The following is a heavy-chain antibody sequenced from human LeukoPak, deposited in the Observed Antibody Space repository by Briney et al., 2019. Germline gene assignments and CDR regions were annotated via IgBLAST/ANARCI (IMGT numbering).Heavy chain of an antibody. CDR3: AKSIRVGATEFDY. V-gene: IGHV3-23*01. CDR1: GFTFSTYA. D-gene: IGHD1-26*01. CDR2: ISGSGGST. Sequence: GGSLRLSCAASGFTFSTYAMSWVRQAPRKGLEWVSAISGSGGSTYYADSVEGRFTISRDNSKNTLYLQMNSLRAEDTAVYYCAKSIRVGATEFDYWGQGTLVTVSS. J-gene: IGHJ4*02.